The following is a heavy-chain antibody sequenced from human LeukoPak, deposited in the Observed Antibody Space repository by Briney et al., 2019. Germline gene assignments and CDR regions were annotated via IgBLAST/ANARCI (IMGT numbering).Heavy chain of an antibody. V-gene: IGHV3-23*01. CDR2: ISGSGGST. CDR3: AELGITMIGGV. J-gene: IGHJ6*04. Sequence: GGSLRLSCAASRFTSSSYAMSWVRQAPGKGLEWVSGISGSGGSTDYADSVKGRFTISRDNAKNSLYLQMNSLRAEDTAVYYCAELGITMIGGVWGKGTTVTISS. CDR1: RFTSSSYA. D-gene: IGHD3-10*02.